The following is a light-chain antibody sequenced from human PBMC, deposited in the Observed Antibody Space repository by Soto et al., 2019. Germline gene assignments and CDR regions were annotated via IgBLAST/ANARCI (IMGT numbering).Light chain of an antibody. Sequence: EIVLTQSPDTLSLSPGERATLSCRASQNIYINSLAWYQQRPGQAPRLIIYGASSRATGIPDRFSGSGSGTNFTLTISRLEPADFAVYYCQQRSNWPPIPFGQGTRLEIK. CDR2: GAS. J-gene: IGKJ5*01. CDR1: QNIYINS. CDR3: QQRSNWPPIP. V-gene: IGKV3D-20*02.